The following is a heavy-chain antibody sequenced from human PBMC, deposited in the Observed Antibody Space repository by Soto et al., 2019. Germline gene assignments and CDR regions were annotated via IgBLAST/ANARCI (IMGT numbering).Heavy chain of an antibody. J-gene: IGHJ6*02. Sequence: ASVKVSCKASGYTFTSYGISWVRQAPGQGLEWMGWIDTYNGKTNYAENLQGRVTISADKSISTAYLQWSSLKASDTAMYYCARRDYHLGMDVWGQGTTVTVSS. CDR1: GYTFTSYG. V-gene: IGHV1-18*04. CDR3: ARRDYHLGMDV. CDR2: IDTYNGKT.